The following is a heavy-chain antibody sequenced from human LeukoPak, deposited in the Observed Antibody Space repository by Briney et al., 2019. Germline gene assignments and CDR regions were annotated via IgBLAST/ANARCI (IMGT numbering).Heavy chain of an antibody. V-gene: IGHV1-2*02. Sequence: GASVKVSCKASGYTFTDYYIHWVRQAPGQGLEWMGLMNPGSGGTNYAQKFKGRVTMTRDTSINTAYMDLRRLTSDDTAIYYCTTRGGDTLMRTEAFDYWGLGTLVTVSS. CDR1: GYTFTDYY. D-gene: IGHD3-16*01. CDR3: TTRGGDTLMRTEAFDY. J-gene: IGHJ4*02. CDR2: MNPGSGGT.